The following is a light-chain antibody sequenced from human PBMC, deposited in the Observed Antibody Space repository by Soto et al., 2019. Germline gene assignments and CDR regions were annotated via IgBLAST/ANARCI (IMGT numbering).Light chain of an antibody. CDR1: QNIRSN. CDR3: QQYNNWPPFT. Sequence: EIVMTPSPGTLSVSPVERATLSCRASQNIRSNLAWYQQKPGQAPRLLIYETSIRAPGIPARFSGSGSGTEFTLTISSLQSEDFAVYHCQQYNNWPPFTFGPGTKVDIK. CDR2: ETS. V-gene: IGKV3-15*01. J-gene: IGKJ3*01.